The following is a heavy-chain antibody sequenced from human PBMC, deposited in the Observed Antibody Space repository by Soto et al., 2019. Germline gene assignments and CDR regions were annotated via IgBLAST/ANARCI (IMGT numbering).Heavy chain of an antibody. D-gene: IGHD6-19*01. Sequence: PSETLSLTCTFSCGSIISYYWSWIRQPAGKGLEWIGRIYTSGSTNYNPSLKSRVTMSVDTSKNQFSLKLSSVAAADTAVYYCARDLASSGWSNWFDPWGQGTLVTVSS. CDR1: CGSIISYY. J-gene: IGHJ5*02. CDR2: IYTSGST. CDR3: ARDLASSGWSNWFDP. V-gene: IGHV4-4*07.